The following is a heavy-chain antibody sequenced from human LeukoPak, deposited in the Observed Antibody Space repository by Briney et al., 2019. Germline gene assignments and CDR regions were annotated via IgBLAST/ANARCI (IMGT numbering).Heavy chain of an antibody. V-gene: IGHV4-39*01. CDR2: IYYSGSA. Sequence: SETLSLTCTASGGSISSGSYYWSWIRQPPGEGLEWIGSIYYSGSANYNPSLKSRVTLSIDTSKNQFSLKLTSMTAADTAVYFCARSNSWPVGWFDPWGQGTLVTVSS. CDR1: GGSISSGSYY. J-gene: IGHJ5*02. CDR3: ARSNSWPVGWFDP. D-gene: IGHD6-13*01.